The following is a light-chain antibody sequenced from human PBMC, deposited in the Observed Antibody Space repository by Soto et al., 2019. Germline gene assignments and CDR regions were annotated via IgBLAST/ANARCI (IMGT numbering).Light chain of an antibody. CDR1: SSDVGGYNY. V-gene: IGLV2-11*01. Sequence: QSALTQPRSGSGSPGQSVTISCTGTSSDVGGYNYVSWYQQHPGKAPKLMIYDVSKRPSGVPDRFSGSKSGNTASLTISGLQYEDEADYYCCSYAGSYTRVFGGGTKLTVL. J-gene: IGLJ3*02. CDR3: CSYAGSYTRV. CDR2: DVS.